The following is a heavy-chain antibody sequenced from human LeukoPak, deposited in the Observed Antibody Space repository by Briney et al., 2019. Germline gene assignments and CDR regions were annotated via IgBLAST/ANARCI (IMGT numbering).Heavy chain of an antibody. D-gene: IGHD3-9*01. CDR1: GFTFSSYW. CDR2: INSDMSTT. V-gene: IGHV3-74*01. Sequence: PGGSLRLSCAASGFTFSSYWMHWVRQAPGEGLVRVSRINSDMSTTTYADSVKGRFTISRDNAKNTLYLQMNSLRAEDTAVYYCARAGRGLRYFDWLTYDYWGQGTLVTVSS. CDR3: ARAGRGLRYFDWLTYDY. J-gene: IGHJ4*02.